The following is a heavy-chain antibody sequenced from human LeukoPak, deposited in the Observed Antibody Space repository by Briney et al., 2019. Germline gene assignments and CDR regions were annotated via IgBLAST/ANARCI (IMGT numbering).Heavy chain of an antibody. V-gene: IGHV5-51*01. Sequence: GASLQISCKGSRSSFTSYWIGWVRQLPGKGLEWMGIIYPGDSDTRYSPSFQGQVTISADKSISTAYLQWSSLKASDTAMYYYARAPYYDFWSGHHFDYWGQGTLVTVSS. D-gene: IGHD3-3*01. CDR3: ARAPYYDFWSGHHFDY. J-gene: IGHJ4*02. CDR2: IYPGDSDT. CDR1: RSSFTSYW.